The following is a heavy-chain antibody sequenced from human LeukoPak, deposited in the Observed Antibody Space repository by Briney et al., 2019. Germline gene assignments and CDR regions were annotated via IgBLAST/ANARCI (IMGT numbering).Heavy chain of an antibody. CDR2: IYHSGST. D-gene: IGHD6-19*01. Sequence: SETLSLTCAVSGGSISSSNWWSWVRQPPGKGLEWIGEIYHSGSTNYNPSLKSRVTISVDKSKNQFSLKLSPVTAADTAVYYCARGLPGYSSGWYLDYWGQGTLVTVSS. V-gene: IGHV4-4*02. CDR1: GGSISSSNW. CDR3: ARGLPGYSSGWYLDY. J-gene: IGHJ4*02.